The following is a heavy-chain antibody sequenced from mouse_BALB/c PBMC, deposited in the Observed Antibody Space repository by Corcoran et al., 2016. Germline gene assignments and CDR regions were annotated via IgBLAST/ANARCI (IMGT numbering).Heavy chain of an antibody. V-gene: IGHV14-3*02. CDR2: IDPANGNT. CDR3: ASAAVAAMDY. Sequence: EVQLQQSGAELVKPGASVQLSCTASGFNIKDTYMHWVKQRPEQGLEWIGRIDPANGNTKYDPKFQGKATITADTSSNTAYLQLSSLTSEDTAVYYCASAAVAAMDYWGQGTSVTVSS. D-gene: IGHD1-1*01. J-gene: IGHJ4*01. CDR1: GFNIKDTY.